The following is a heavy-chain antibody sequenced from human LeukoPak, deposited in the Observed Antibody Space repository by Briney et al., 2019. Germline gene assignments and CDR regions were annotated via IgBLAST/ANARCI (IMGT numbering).Heavy chain of an antibody. CDR3: ARGRVEYYGSGSYSWVY. Sequence: PWASVKVSCKASGGTFSSYAISWVRQAPGQGLEWMGGIIPIFGTANYAQKFQGRVTITADKSTSTAYRELSSLRSEDTAVYYCARGRVEYYGSGSYSWVYWGQGTLVTVSS. CDR2: IIPIFGTA. CDR1: GGTFSSYA. J-gene: IGHJ4*02. V-gene: IGHV1-69*06. D-gene: IGHD3-10*01.